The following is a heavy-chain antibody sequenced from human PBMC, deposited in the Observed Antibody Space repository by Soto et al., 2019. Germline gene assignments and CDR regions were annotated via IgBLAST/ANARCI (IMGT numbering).Heavy chain of an antibody. Sequence: SVKVSCKASGGTFSSYAISWVRQALGQGLEWMGGIIPIFGTANYAQKFQGRVTITADESTSTAYMELSSLRSEDTAVYYCASQENDYGDYKLDYWGQGTLVTVSS. V-gene: IGHV1-69*13. D-gene: IGHD4-17*01. CDR1: GGTFSSYA. CDR3: ASQENDYGDYKLDY. J-gene: IGHJ4*02. CDR2: IIPIFGTA.